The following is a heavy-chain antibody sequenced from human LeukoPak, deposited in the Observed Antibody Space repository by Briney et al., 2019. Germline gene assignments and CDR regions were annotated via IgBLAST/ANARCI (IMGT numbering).Heavy chain of an antibody. D-gene: IGHD3-9*01. V-gene: IGHV3-48*01. CDR2: ISSSSSTI. Sequence: GGSLRLSCAASGFTFSSYSMNWVRRAPGKGLEWVSYISSSSSTIYYADSVKGRFTISRDNAKNSLYLQMNSLRAEDTAVYYCARDLGIAARPQFSDILTGYFDYWGQGTLVTVSS. J-gene: IGHJ4*02. CDR3: ARDLGIAARPQFSDILTGYFDY. CDR1: GFTFSSYS.